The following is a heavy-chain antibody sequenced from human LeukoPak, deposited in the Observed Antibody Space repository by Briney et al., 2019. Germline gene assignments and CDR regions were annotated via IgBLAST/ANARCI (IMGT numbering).Heavy chain of an antibody. J-gene: IGHJ4*02. V-gene: IGHV1-8*03. D-gene: IGHD4-23*01. CDR1: GYTFTTDD. CDR2: MNPKTGNT. CDR3: ARLLRDYSVVF. Sequence: GASVKVSCKASGYTFTTDDINWVRQAIGQKLEWMGGMNPKTGNTGYAQKFQGRVTITRNTSISTAYMELSSLRSDDTAVYYCARLLRDYSVVFWGQGTLVTVSS.